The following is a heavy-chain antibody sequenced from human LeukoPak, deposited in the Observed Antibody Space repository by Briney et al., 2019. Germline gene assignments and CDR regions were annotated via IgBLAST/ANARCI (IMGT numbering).Heavy chain of an antibody. V-gene: IGHV4-34*01. D-gene: IGHD1-26*01. CDR1: GGSFSGYY. Sequence: NPSETLSLTCAVYGGSFSGYYWSWIRQPPGKGLEWIGEINHSGSTNYNPSLKSRVTISVDTSKNQFSLKLSSVTAADTAVYYCASLGGSYEYYFDYWGQGTLVTVSS. J-gene: IGHJ4*02. CDR2: INHSGST. CDR3: ASLGGSYEYYFDY.